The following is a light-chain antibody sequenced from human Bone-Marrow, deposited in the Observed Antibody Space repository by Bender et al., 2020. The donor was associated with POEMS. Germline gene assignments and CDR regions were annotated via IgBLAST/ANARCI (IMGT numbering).Light chain of an antibody. CDR1: NVGSRS. CDR2: QDV. J-gene: IGLJ2*01. V-gene: IGLV3-21*02. CDR3: QAWDSSTYVV. Sequence: SFVLTQPPSVSVAPGQTARLSCGGNNVGSRSVHWYQQKPGQAPVLVVYQDVKRPSGIPERFSGSNSGNTATLTISGTQAMDEADYYCQAWDSSTYVVFGGGTKLTVL.